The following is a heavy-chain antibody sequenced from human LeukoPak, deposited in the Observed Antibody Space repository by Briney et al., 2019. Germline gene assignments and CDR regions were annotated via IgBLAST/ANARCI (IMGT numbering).Heavy chain of an antibody. V-gene: IGHV3-23*01. CDR3: AKYGESPMATQFDY. J-gene: IGHJ4*02. CDR2: ISGSGGST. Sequence: PGGSLRLSCAASGFTFSNYWMSWVRQAPGKGLEWVSAISGSGGSTYYADSVKGRFTISRDNSKNTLYLQMNSLRAEDTAVYYCAKYGESPMATQFDYWGQGTLVTVSS. D-gene: IGHD3-10*01. CDR1: GFTFSNYW.